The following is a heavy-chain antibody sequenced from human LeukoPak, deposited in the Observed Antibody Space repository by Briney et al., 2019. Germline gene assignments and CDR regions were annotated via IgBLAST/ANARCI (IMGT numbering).Heavy chain of an antibody. V-gene: IGHV4-39*07. D-gene: IGHD6-6*01. CDR1: GGSISSSSYY. CDR3: ARVRYSSSSGRAFDI. J-gene: IGHJ3*02. Sequence: SETLSLTCTVSGGSISSSSYYWGWIRQPPGKGLEWIGSIYYSGSTYYNPSLKSRVTISVDTSKNQFSLKLSSVTAADTAVYYCARVRYSSSSGRAFDIWGQGTMVTVSS. CDR2: IYYSGST.